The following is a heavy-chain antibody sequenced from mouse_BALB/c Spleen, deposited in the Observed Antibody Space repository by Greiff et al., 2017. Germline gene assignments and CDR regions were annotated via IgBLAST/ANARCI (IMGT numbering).Heavy chain of an antibody. V-gene: IGHV1S135*01. J-gene: IGHJ4*01. CDR2: IDPYNGGT. CDR3: ARMLYDGYYDAMDY. CDR1: GYAFTSYN. D-gene: IGHD2-3*01. Sequence: EVQLVESGPELVKPGASVKVSCKASGYAFTSYNMYWVKQSHGKSLEWIGYIDPYNGGTSYNQKFKGKATLTVDKSSSTAYMHLNSLTSEDSAVYYCARMLYDGYYDAMDYWGQGTSVTVSS.